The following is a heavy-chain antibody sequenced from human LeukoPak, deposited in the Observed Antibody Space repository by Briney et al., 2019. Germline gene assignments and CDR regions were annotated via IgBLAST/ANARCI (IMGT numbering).Heavy chain of an antibody. CDR2: IYYSGST. V-gene: IGHV4-31*03. Sequence: PSETLSLTCTVSGVSISSGGYYWSWLRQHPGKGLEWIGYIYYSGSTYYNPSLKSRVTISVDTSKNQFSLKLSSVTAADTAVYYCARVLYYYYGMDVWGQGTTVTISS. J-gene: IGHJ6*02. CDR1: GVSISSGGYY. CDR3: ARVLYYYYGMDV.